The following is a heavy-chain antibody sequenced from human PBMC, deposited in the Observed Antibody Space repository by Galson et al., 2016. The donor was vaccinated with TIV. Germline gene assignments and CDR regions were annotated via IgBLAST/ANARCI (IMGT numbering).Heavy chain of an antibody. Sequence: SLRLSCSASGFTFSSYSMNWVRQAPGKGLEWVSSISRSSTSIYYADSVKGRFTITRDNAKNSLYLQMNSLRAEDTAVYYCVRGMQLRPYWSQGTLVTVSS. J-gene: IGHJ4*02. V-gene: IGHV3-21*01. CDR2: ISRSSTSI. D-gene: IGHD6-13*01. CDR3: VRGMQLRPY. CDR1: GFTFSSYS.